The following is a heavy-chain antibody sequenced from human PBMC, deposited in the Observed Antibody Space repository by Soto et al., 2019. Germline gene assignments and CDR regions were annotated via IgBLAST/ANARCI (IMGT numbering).Heavy chain of an antibody. CDR2: IYSGGST. J-gene: IGHJ6*03. V-gene: IGHV3-66*01. D-gene: IGHD2-2*01. CDR3: SRESSYYYYYMDV. CDR1: GFTVSSNY. Sequence: EVQLVESGGGLVQPGGSLRLSCAASGFTVSSNYMSWVRQAPGKGLEWVSVIYSGGSTYYADSVKGRFTISRDNSKNTLYLQMNSLRAEDMAVYYCSRESSYYYYYMDVWGKGTTVTVSS.